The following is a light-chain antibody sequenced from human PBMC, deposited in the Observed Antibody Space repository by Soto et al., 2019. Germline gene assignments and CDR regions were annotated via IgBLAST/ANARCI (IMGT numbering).Light chain of an antibody. CDR2: KDV. Sequence: QSVLTQPPSASGTPGQGVTSSCSGSSSNIGTNTVKWYPQVPGTAPKILIYKDVERPSGGPDRFSGSKSGTSASLAISGLQSEDEADYYCAAWDDSVWVFGGGTQLPVL. CDR3: AAWDDSVWV. V-gene: IGLV1-44*01. CDR1: SSNIGTNT. J-gene: IGLJ3*02.